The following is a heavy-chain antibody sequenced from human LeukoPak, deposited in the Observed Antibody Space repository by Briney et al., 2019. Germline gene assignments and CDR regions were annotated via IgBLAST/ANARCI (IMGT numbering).Heavy chain of an antibody. CDR3: ARDPSYGSGTYFNLDY. D-gene: IGHD3-10*01. J-gene: IGHJ4*02. Sequence: SVKVSCKASGGTFTSFAISWVRQAPGQGLEWMGEIIPIFETANYAQRFQGRVTITADESTSTGYMELSSLTSEDTAVYYCARDPSYGSGTYFNLDYWGQGTLVTVST. CDR2: IIPIFETA. CDR1: GGTFTSFA. V-gene: IGHV1-69*01.